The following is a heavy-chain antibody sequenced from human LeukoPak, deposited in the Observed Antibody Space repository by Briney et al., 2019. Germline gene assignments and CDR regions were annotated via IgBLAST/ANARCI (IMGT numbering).Heavy chain of an antibody. CDR3: AKGGEYSSGWSQYFQH. Sequence: GGSLRLSCAASGFTFSSYGMSWVRQAPGKGLEWVSAISGSGGSTYYADSVKGRFTISRDNSKNTLYLQMNSLRAEDTAVYYCAKGGEYSSGWSQYFQHWGQGTLVTVSS. CDR2: ISGSGGST. V-gene: IGHV3-23*01. CDR1: GFTFSSYG. J-gene: IGHJ1*01. D-gene: IGHD6-19*01.